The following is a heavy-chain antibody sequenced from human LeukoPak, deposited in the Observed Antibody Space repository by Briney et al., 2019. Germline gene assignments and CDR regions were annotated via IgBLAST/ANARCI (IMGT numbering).Heavy chain of an antibody. CDR1: GGSISSSSYY. V-gene: IGHV4-39*07. Sequence: SETLSLTCTVSGGSISSSSYYWGWIRQPPGKGLEWIVSIYYSGSTYYNPSLKGRVTISVDTSKNQFSLKLSSVTAADTAVYYCARVAAGANWFDPWGQGTLVTVSS. D-gene: IGHD3-10*01. J-gene: IGHJ5*02. CDR3: ARVAAGANWFDP. CDR2: IYYSGST.